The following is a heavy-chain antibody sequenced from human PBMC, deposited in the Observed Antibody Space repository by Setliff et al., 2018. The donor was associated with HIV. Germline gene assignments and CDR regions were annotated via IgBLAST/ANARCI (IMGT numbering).Heavy chain of an antibody. Sequence: PSETLSLTCAVYGGSFSGFYWNWIRQPPGKGLEWIGEINHSGSTNYNPSLKSRVTISVDTSKNQFSLKLSSVTAADTAVYHCARPSTGGGYNYWYFDLWGRGTLVTVSS. D-gene: IGHD5-12*01. J-gene: IGHJ2*01. CDR1: GGSFSGFY. CDR3: ARPSTGGGYNYWYFDL. CDR2: INHSGST. V-gene: IGHV4-34*01.